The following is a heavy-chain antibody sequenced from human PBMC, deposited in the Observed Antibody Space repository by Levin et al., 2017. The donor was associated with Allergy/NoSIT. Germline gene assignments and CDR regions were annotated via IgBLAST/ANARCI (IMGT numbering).Heavy chain of an antibody. V-gene: IGHV4-31*11. CDR2: ISYSGST. D-gene: IGHD5-18*01. Sequence: KPSETLSLTCAVSVVSINSGGYYWSWVRQHPGKGLEWIGFISYSGSTYYNLSLKSRVGISLDTSKNQFSLKLTSVTAADTAVYYCASRLGGSAMVWMGPFQHWGQGTLVTVSS. CDR1: VVSINSGGYY. CDR3: ASRLGGSAMVWMGPFQH. J-gene: IGHJ1*01.